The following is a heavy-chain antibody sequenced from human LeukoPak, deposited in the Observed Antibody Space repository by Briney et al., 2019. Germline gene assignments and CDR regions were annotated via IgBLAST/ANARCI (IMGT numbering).Heavy chain of an antibody. CDR1: GFTFSSYA. CDR3: ARDLTGDGFDY. V-gene: IGHV3-33*08. CDR2: IWYDGSNK. Sequence: GGSLRLSCAASGFTFSSYAMSWVRQAPGKGLEWVAVIWYDGSNKYYADSVKGRFTISRDNSKNTLYLQMNSLRAEDTAVYYCARDLTGDGFDYWGQGTLVTVSS. J-gene: IGHJ4*02. D-gene: IGHD7-27*01.